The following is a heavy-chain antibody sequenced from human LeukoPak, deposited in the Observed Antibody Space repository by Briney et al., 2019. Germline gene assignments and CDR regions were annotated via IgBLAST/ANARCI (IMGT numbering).Heavy chain of an antibody. V-gene: IGHV6-1*01. Sequence: KPSQTLSLTCAISGDSVSSNSAAWNWIRQSPSRGLEWLGRTYYRSKWYNDYAVSVKSRITINPDTSKNQFSLQLNSVTPEDTAVYYCARGVYSSGWYPTNYYGMDVWGQGTTVTVSS. D-gene: IGHD6-19*01. CDR3: ARGVYSSGWYPTNYYGMDV. CDR1: GDSVSSNSAA. J-gene: IGHJ6*02. CDR2: TYYRSKWYN.